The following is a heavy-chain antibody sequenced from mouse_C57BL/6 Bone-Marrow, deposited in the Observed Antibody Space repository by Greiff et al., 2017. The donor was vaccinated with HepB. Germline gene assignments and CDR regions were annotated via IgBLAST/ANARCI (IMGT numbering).Heavy chain of an antibody. D-gene: IGHD2-1*01. Sequence: EVKLMESGPELVKPGASVKIPCKASGYTFTDYNMDWVKQSHGKSLEWIGDINPNNGGTIYNQKFKGKATLTVDKSSSTAYMELRSLTSEDTAVYYCARGLLSYYYAMDYWGQGTSVTVSS. CDR1: GYTFTDYN. CDR2: INPNNGGT. V-gene: IGHV1-18*01. J-gene: IGHJ4*01. CDR3: ARGLLSYYYAMDY.